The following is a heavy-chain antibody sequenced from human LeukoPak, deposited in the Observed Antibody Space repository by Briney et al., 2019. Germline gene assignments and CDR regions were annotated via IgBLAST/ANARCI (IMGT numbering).Heavy chain of an antibody. CDR1: GFTFSNYA. Sequence: GGSLRLSCTASGFTFSNYAMTWVRQAPGKGLEWVSTISGSGGSIHYADAVKGRFTISRDNSKNTLYLQMNSLRAEDTAVYYCARGSYYGSGSYPNYFDYWGQGTLVTVSS. V-gene: IGHV3-23*01. CDR2: ISGSGGSI. D-gene: IGHD3-10*01. J-gene: IGHJ4*02. CDR3: ARGSYYGSGSYPNYFDY.